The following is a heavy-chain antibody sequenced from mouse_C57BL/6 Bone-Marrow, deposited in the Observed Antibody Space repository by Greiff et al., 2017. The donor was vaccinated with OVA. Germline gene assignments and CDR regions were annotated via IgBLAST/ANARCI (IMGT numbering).Heavy chain of an antibody. V-gene: IGHV1-81*01. D-gene: IGHD2-13*01. Sequence: QVQLQQSGAELARPGASVKLSCKASGYTFTRYGISWVKQRPGQGLEWIGEIYPRSGNTYYNEKFKGKATLTADKSSSTAYMELRSLTSEDSAVYFCSRGGDYPWFAYWGQGTLVTVSA. CDR1: GYTFTRYG. CDR2: IYPRSGNT. CDR3: SRGGDYPWFAY. J-gene: IGHJ3*01.